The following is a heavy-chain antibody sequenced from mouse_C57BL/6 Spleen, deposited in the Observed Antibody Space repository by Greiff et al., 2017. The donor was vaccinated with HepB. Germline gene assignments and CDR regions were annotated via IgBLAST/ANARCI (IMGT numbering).Heavy chain of an antibody. D-gene: IGHD2-1*01. Sequence: EVKLQESGGGLVQPGGSLKLSCAASGFTFSDYYMYWVRQTPEKRLEWVAYISNGGGSTYYPDTVKGRFTISRDNAKNTLYLQMSRLKSEDTAMYYCARRVYGNYGYFDYWGQGTTLTVSS. CDR2: ISNGGGST. J-gene: IGHJ2*01. CDR3: ARRVYGNYGYFDY. V-gene: IGHV5-12*01. CDR1: GFTFSDYY.